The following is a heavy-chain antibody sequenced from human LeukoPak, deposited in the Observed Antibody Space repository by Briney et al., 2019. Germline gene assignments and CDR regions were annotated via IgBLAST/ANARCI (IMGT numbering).Heavy chain of an antibody. D-gene: IGHD6-19*01. J-gene: IGHJ4*02. CDR2: ISAYNGNT. CDR1: GYTLTSNG. V-gene: IGHV1-18*01. Sequence: EASVKVSCKASGYTLTSNGISWVRQVPGQGLEWVGWISAYNGNTNYAQKVKGIVTMTTNTSTSAAYIELRSLRSDHTEVYYCARDQQWLESARHGFDYWGQGTLVTVSS. CDR3: ARDQQWLESARHGFDY.